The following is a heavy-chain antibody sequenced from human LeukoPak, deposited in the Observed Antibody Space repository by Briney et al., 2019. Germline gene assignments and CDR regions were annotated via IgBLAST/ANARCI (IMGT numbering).Heavy chain of an antibody. D-gene: IGHD3-22*01. V-gene: IGHV3-20*04. CDR1: GFTFDDYG. CDR2: INWNGGST. CDR3: ARXGAYYYDSSGSEGAFDI. J-gene: IGHJ3*02. Sequence: PGGSLRLSCAASGFTFDDYGMSWVRQAPGKGLEWVSGINWNGGSTGYADSVKGRFTISRDNAKNSLYLQMNSLRAEDTALYYCARXGAYYYDSSGSEGAFDIXGQGTMVXVS.